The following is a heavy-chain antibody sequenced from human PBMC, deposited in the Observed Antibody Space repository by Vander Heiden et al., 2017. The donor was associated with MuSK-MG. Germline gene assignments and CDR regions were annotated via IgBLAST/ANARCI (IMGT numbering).Heavy chain of an antibody. V-gene: IGHV3-23*01. CDR2: ISGSGGST. J-gene: IGHJ6*03. CDR3: AKKISASITIFGVEAISSYYYMDV. Sequence: EVQLLESGGGLVQPGGSLRLSCAASGFTFSSYAMSWVRQAPGKGLEWVSAISGSGGSTYYADSVKGRFTISRDNSKNTLYLQMNSLRAEDTAVYYCAKKISASITIFGVEAISSYYYMDVWAKGPRSPSP. CDR1: GFTFSSYA. D-gene: IGHD3-3*01.